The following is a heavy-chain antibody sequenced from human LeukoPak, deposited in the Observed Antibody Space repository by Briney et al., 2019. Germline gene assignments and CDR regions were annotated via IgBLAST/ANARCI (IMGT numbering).Heavy chain of an antibody. Sequence: ASVKVSCTASGGTFISYAISWVRQAPGQGLEWMGGIIPIFGTANYAQKFQGRVTITADKSTSTAYMELSSLRSEDTAVYYCARDLDYGDYTYGYWGQGTLVTVSS. D-gene: IGHD4-17*01. J-gene: IGHJ4*02. CDR1: GGTFISYA. V-gene: IGHV1-69*06. CDR2: IIPIFGTA. CDR3: ARDLDYGDYTYGY.